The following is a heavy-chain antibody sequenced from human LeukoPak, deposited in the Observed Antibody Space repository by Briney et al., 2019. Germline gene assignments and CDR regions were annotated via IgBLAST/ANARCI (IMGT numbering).Heavy chain of an antibody. CDR3: ARDSHDSSGYLVY. J-gene: IGHJ4*02. Sequence: SVKVSCKASGGAFSNFAINWVRQAPGQGLEWMGGIIPMLGTANYAQKFQGRVTITTDESTSTAYLELTSLRSEDTAVYYCARDSHDSSGYLVYWGQGTLVTVSS. D-gene: IGHD3-22*01. CDR1: GGAFSNFA. V-gene: IGHV1-69*05. CDR2: IIPMLGTA.